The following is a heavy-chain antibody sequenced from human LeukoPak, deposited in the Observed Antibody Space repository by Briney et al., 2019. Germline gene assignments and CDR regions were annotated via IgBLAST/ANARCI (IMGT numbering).Heavy chain of an antibody. V-gene: IGHV4-34*01. CDR2: INHSGST. J-gene: IGHJ6*02. CDR3: ASIEGPHSLAGYDQYYYYGMDV. CDR1: GGSFSGYY. Sequence: SETLSLTCAVYGGSFSGYYWSWIRPPPGKGLEWVGEINHSGSTNYNPSLKSRVTISVDKSNNQFSLSRSSVTAADTAVYYCASIEGPHSLAGYDQYYYYGMDVWGQGTTVTVSS. D-gene: IGHD5-12*01.